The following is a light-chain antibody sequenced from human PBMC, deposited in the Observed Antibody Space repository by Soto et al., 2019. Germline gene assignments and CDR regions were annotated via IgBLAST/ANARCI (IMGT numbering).Light chain of an antibody. J-gene: IGLJ3*02. CDR3: QTWGTGFRL. CDR2: LNSDGSH. CDR1: SGHSSYT. V-gene: IGLV4-69*01. Sequence: QSVLTQSPSASASLGASVKLTCTLSSGHSSYTIAWYQQQPEKGPRYLMNLNSDGSHTKGDGIPDRFSGSSSGAERYLTISSLQSEDEADYYCQTWGTGFRLFGGGTKVTVL.